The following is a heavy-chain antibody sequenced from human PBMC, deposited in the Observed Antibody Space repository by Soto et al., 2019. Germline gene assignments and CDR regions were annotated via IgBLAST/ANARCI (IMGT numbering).Heavy chain of an antibody. J-gene: IGHJ6*02. CDR2: IYYSGST. D-gene: IGHD5-12*01. CDR1: GGSISSGDYY. CDR3: ARDVRYDETYYYYGMDV. V-gene: IGHV4-30-4*01. Sequence: TLSLTCTVSGGSISSGDYYWSWIRQPPGKGLEWIGYIYYSGSTYYNPSLKSRVTISVDTSKNQFSLKLSSVTAADTAVYYCARDVRYDETYYYYGMDVWGQGTTVTVSS.